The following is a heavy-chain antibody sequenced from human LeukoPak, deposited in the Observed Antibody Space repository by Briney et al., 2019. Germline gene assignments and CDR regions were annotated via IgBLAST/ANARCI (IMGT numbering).Heavy chain of an antibody. D-gene: IGHD6-13*01. J-gene: IGHJ6*03. CDR2: IYYSGST. CDR1: GGSISSSSYY. V-gene: IGHV4-39*01. Sequence: SETLSLTCTVSGGSISSSSYYWGWIRQPPGKGLEWIGSIYYSGSTYYNPSLKSRVTISVDTSKNQFSLKLSSVTAADTAVYYCTRIFESSSWYKYYYYYYMDVWGKGTTVTISS. CDR3: TRIFESSSWYKYYYYYYMDV.